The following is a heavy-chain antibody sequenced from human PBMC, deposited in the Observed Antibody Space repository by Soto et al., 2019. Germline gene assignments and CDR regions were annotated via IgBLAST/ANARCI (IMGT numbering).Heavy chain of an antibody. D-gene: IGHD3-10*01. CDR1: GGSISSTGYY. CDR3: ASFHGSRRFDP. CDR2: VYYTGNT. V-gene: IGHV4-39*01. Sequence: PSETLSLTCTVSGGSISSTGYYGGWIRQPPGKGLEYIGSVYYTGNTYYNPSLKSRVTISVDTSKSQFSLKLSSVTAADTAGYYCASFHGSRRFDPWGQGTLVTVSS. J-gene: IGHJ5*02.